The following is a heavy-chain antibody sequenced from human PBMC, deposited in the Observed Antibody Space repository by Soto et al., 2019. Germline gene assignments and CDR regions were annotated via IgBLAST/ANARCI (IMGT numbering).Heavy chain of an antibody. V-gene: IGHV4-30-4*01. D-gene: IGHD3-10*01. CDR1: GDSIDNDDYY. CDR2: ISNSGST. Sequence: SETLSLTCTVSGDSIDNDDYYWSWIRQPPGKGLEWIGYISNSGSTFHNPSLRGRLSMSIDTSKNQFSLRLTSVTAADTAVYYCARYKVGGSGSYYNAWFDPWGQGTLVTVSS. CDR3: ARYKVGGSGSYYNAWFDP. J-gene: IGHJ5*02.